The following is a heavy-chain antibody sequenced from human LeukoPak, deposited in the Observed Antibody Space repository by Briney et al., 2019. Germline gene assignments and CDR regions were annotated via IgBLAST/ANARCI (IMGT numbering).Heavy chain of an antibody. V-gene: IGHV3-30*04. CDR1: GFTFSSFA. D-gene: IGHD5-24*01. J-gene: IGHJ4*02. CDR2: ISYAGNNK. Sequence: PGRSLRLSCAASGFTFSSFALHWVRQAPGKGLEWVAVISYAGNNKYYADSVKGRFTLSRDNSKNTLYLQMSSLRAEDTAVYYCAIHGRWLQQLKGVDYWGQGTLVTVSS. CDR3: AIHGRWLQQLKGVDY.